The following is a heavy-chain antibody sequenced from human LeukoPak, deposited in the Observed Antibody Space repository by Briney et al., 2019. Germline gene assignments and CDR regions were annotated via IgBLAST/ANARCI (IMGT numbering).Heavy chain of an antibody. D-gene: IGHD3-16*02. CDR1: GGSISSYY. CDR3: ARYVWGSYPTFEDY. V-gene: IGHV4-59*01. CDR2: IYYSGGT. J-gene: IGHJ4*02. Sequence: PSETLSLTCTVSGGSISSYYWSRIRQPPGKGLEWIGYIYYSGGTNYSPSLKSRVTISVDTSKNQFSLKLSSVTAADTAVYYCARYVWGSYPTFEDYWGQGTLVTVSS.